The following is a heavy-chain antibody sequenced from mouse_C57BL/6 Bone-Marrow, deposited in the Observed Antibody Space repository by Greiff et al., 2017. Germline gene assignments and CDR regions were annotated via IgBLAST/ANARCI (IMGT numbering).Heavy chain of an antibody. CDR2: ILPGSGST. D-gene: IGHD2-3*01. Sequence: VQLQESGAELMKPGASVKFSCKATGFNFNGYWIEWVKQRPGHGLEWIGEILPGSGSTKYNEKFKGKATFTADTSSNTAYMQLSSLTTEDTAIYYCARRRWLLRCYDIDYWGQGTSVTVSS. V-gene: IGHV1-9*01. J-gene: IGHJ4*01. CDR1: GFNFNGYW. CDR3: ARRRWLLRCYDIDY.